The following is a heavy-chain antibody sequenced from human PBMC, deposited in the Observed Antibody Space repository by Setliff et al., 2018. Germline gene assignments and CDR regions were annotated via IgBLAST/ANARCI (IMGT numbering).Heavy chain of an antibody. V-gene: IGHV4-34*01. CDR1: GGSFSGYY. Sequence: PSETLSLPCAVSGGSFSGYYWSWIRQPPRKGLEWIGEINHSGSTNYNPSLKSRVTISGDTSKNQFSLNLSSVTAADTAVDYWARGKIRITLRVVATGGAFDIWVQGTMVTVSS. CDR2: INHSGST. D-gene: IGHD3-22*01. J-gene: IGHJ3*02. CDR3: ARGKIRITLRVVATGGAFDI.